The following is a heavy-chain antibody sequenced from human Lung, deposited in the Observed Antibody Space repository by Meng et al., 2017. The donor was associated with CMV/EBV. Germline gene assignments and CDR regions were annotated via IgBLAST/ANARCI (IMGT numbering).Heavy chain of an antibody. D-gene: IGHD2-2*01. V-gene: IGHV3-30*02. CDR2: IRHDGSNK. J-gene: IGHJ6*02. CDR1: GFTSSSYG. Sequence: GESXKISCAASGFTSSSYGMHWVRQAPGKGLEWVAFIRHDGSNKYYAESVKGRFTISRDSSKNTLYLQMKSLRAEDTAVYYCAKDRCSSTSCRYYYYGMGVWXQGTTVTVSS. CDR3: AKDRCSSTSCRYYYYGMGV.